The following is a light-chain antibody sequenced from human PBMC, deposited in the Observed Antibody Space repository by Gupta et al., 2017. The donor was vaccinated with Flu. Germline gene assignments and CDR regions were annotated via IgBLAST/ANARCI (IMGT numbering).Light chain of an antibody. V-gene: IGLV1-44*01. CDR2: NDN. Sequence: QPVLTQPPSASGTPGQRVTISCSGSSSNIGSNTVHWYQQLPGTAPKLLIYNDNQRPSGVPDRFSGSKSGTSASLAISGLQSEDEADYYCAAWDDSLGGRIFGGGTRLTAL. CDR1: SSNIGSNT. CDR3: AAWDDSLGGRI. J-gene: IGLJ2*01.